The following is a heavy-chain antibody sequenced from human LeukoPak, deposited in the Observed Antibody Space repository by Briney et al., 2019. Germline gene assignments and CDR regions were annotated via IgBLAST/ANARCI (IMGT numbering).Heavy chain of an antibody. V-gene: IGHV3-74*01. Sequence: NTDGRRTFYADSVRGRFTISRDNAKNTLYLQMNSLRADDTAVYYCARDSSRDAFDVWGQGTMVTVSS. J-gene: IGHJ3*01. CDR3: ARDSSRDAFDV. CDR2: NTDGRRT.